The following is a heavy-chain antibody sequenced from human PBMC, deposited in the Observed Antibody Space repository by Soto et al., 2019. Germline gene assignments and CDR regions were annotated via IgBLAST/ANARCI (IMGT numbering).Heavy chain of an antibody. J-gene: IGHJ6*02. CDR3: ARDPYDFWSGPTYYYYGMDV. CDR1: GCTFSSYG. D-gene: IGHD3-3*01. CDR2: IWYDGSNK. Sequence: GGSLRLSCAASGCTFSSYGMHWVRQAPGKGLEWVAVIWYDGSNKYYADSVKGRFTISRDNSKNTLYLQMNSLRAEDTAVYYCARDPYDFWSGPTYYYYGMDVWGQGTTVTVSS. V-gene: IGHV3-33*01.